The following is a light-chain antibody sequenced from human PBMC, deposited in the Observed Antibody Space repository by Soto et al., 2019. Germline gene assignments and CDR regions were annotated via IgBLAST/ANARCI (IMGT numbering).Light chain of an antibody. CDR2: KAS. Sequence: DGQMTHSPSTLSASVGDRVTITCRASQSISSWLASYEQKLGKGPKLLIDKASGLGSGVPSRFSGSGSGTEFTLTISSLQPDDFATYYCQQYNSYSPWTFGQGAKVDI. V-gene: IGKV1-5*03. J-gene: IGKJ1*01. CDR3: QQYNSYSPWT. CDR1: QSISSW.